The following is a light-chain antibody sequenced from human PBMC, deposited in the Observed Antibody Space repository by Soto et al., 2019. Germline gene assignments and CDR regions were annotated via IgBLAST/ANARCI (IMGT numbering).Light chain of an antibody. Sequence: EIVLTQSPGTLSLSPGERATLSCRASQSVDSNLAWYQQKPGQAPRLLIYGASNRATGIPARFSGSGSGTDFTLTISSLEPEDFAVYYCQQRSNWPPWTFGQGTKVDIK. V-gene: IGKV3-11*01. CDR2: GAS. J-gene: IGKJ1*01. CDR3: QQRSNWPPWT. CDR1: QSVDSN.